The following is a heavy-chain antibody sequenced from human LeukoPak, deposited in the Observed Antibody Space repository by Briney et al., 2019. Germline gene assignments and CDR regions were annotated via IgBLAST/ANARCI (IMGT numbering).Heavy chain of an antibody. V-gene: IGHV4-30-4*01. CDR1: GGSISSGDYY. CDR2: IYYSGST. D-gene: IGHD3-22*01. CDR3: ARHFDSSGYWYYFDY. J-gene: IGHJ4*02. Sequence: SQTLSPTCTVSGGSISSGDYYWSWIRQPPGKGLEWIGYIYYSGSTYYNPSLKSRVTISVDTSKNQFSLKLSSVTAADTAVYYCARHFDSSGYWYYFDYWGQGTLVTVSS.